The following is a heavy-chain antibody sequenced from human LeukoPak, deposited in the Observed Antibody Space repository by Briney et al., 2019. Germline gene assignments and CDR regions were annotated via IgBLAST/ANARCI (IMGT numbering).Heavy chain of an antibody. D-gene: IGHD3-22*01. CDR3: ARDGEDYYDSPAPFDY. Sequence: PGGSLRLSCAASGFTFSSYSMNWVRQAPGKGLEWVSSISSSSSYIYYADSVKGRFTISRDNAKNSLYLQMNSLRAEDTAVYYCARDGEDYYDSPAPFDYWGQGTLVTVSS. CDR2: ISSSSSYI. CDR1: GFTFSSYS. V-gene: IGHV3-21*01. J-gene: IGHJ4*02.